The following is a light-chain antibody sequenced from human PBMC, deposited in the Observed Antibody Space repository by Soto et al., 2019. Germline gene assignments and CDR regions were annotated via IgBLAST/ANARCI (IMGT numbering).Light chain of an antibody. CDR1: QSVTTY. J-gene: IGKJ1*01. V-gene: IGKV3-20*01. Sequence: MVLTAPPVTRSLSSGEGGDLKFGASQSVTTYLAWYQQKPGQAPRLLIYGASSRATGIPDRFSGSGSGTDFALTIRRLEPEDFAVYYCQQYGSSPPTFGQGTKVDIK. CDR3: QQYGSSPPT. CDR2: GAS.